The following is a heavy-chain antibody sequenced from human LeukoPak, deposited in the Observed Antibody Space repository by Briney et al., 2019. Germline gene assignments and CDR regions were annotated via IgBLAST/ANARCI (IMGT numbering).Heavy chain of an antibody. Sequence: GGSLRLSCAASGFTFSSYAMSWVRQAPGKGLEWVSAISGSGGSTYYADPVKGRFTISRDNSKNTLYLQMNSLRAEDTAVYYCANPGVVPAAIREPRDDAFDIWGQGTMVTVSS. V-gene: IGHV3-23*01. D-gene: IGHD2-2*02. CDR2: ISGSGGST. CDR1: GFTFSSYA. CDR3: ANPGVVPAAIREPRDDAFDI. J-gene: IGHJ3*02.